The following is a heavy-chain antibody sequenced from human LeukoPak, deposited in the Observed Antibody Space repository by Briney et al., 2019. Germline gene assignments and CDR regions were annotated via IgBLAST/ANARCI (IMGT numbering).Heavy chain of an antibody. Sequence: GGSLRLSCAASGFTFSSYAMSWVRQAPGKGLEWVSAISGSGGSTYYADSVKGRFTIPRDNSKNTLYLQMNSLRAEDTAVYYCARDLYYYDSSGYLRWGQGTLVTVSS. D-gene: IGHD3-22*01. CDR3: ARDLYYYDSSGYLR. V-gene: IGHV3-23*01. CDR1: GFTFSSYA. CDR2: ISGSGGST. J-gene: IGHJ4*02.